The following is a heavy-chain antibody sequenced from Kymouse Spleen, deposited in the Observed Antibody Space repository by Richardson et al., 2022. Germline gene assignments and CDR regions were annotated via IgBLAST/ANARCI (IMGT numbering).Heavy chain of an antibody. J-gene: IGHJ4*02. D-gene: IGHD4-17*01. CDR3: AREGVTVTTYFDY. Sequence: QVQLQQWGAGLLKPSETLSLTCAVYGGSFSGYYWSWIRQPPGKGLEWIGEINHSGSTNYNPSLKSRVTISVDTSKNQFSLKLSSVTAADTAVYYCAREGVTVTTYFDYWGQGTLVTVSS. CDR2: INHSGST. CDR1: GGSFSGYY. V-gene: IGHV4-34*01.